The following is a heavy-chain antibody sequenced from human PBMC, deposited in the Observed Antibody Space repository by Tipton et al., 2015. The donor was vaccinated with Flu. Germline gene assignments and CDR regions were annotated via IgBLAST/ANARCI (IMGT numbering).Heavy chain of an antibody. CDR3: ARAMGYCSTVSCAEAFDI. CDR2: IYYSGNT. Sequence: TLSLTCTVSGGSISTTIYYWGWVRQPPGKGLEWIGSIYYSGNTYNNPSLNSRVTVSADTSKNQFSLNLSSVTAADTAVYFCARAMGYCSTVSCAEAFDIWGQGTMVTVSS. CDR1: GGSISTTIYY. J-gene: IGHJ3*02. V-gene: IGHV4-39*07. D-gene: IGHD2-2*01.